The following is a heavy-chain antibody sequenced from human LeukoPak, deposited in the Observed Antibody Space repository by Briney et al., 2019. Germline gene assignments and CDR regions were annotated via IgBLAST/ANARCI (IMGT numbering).Heavy chain of an antibody. CDR2: IIPIFGTA. CDR3: ARDYDILTGSNWFDP. D-gene: IGHD3-9*01. J-gene: IGHJ5*02. Sequence: SVKVSCKASGGAFSSYAISWVRQAPGQGLEWMGGIIPIFGTANYAQEFQGRVTITADKSTSTAYMELSSLRSEDTAVYYCARDYDILTGSNWFDPWGQGTLVTVSS. V-gene: IGHV1-69*06. CDR1: GGAFSSYA.